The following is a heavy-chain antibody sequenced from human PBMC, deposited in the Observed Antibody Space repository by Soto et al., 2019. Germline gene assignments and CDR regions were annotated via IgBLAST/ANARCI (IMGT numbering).Heavy chain of an antibody. CDR2: ISYDGSNK. V-gene: IGHV3-30-3*01. J-gene: IGHJ3*02. D-gene: IGHD4-17*01. CDR3: AREGNDYVPTGRPQGASDT. Sequence: QVQLVESGGGVVQPGRSLRLSCAASGFTFSSYAMHWVRQAPGKGLEWVAVISYDGSNKYYADSVKGRFTISRDKSKNPLYLQMNGLRAEDTAVYYCAREGNDYVPTGRPQGASDTWGQGTMVTVSS. CDR1: GFTFSSYA.